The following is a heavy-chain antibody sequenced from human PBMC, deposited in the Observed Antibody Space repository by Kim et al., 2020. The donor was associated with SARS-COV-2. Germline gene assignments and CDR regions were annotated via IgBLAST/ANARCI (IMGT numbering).Heavy chain of an antibody. Sequence: SVKVSCKASGGTFSRNAISWVRQAPGQGLEWMGGIIPIFSTTNYAQKFQDRVTITADESTSAAYMELSSLRSEDTAVYYCARSDQTGYCSGGSCYATSAVDIWGQGTMVTVSS. D-gene: IGHD2-15*01. V-gene: IGHV1-69*13. J-gene: IGHJ3*02. CDR1: GGTFSRNA. CDR2: IIPIFSTT. CDR3: ARSDQTGYCSGGSCYATSAVDI.